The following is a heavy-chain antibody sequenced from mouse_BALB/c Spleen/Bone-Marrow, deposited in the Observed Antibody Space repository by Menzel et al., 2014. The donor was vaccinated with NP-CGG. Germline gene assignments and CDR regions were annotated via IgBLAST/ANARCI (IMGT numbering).Heavy chain of an antibody. J-gene: IGHJ2*01. CDR2: ISSGSSTI. D-gene: IGHD3-2*02. CDR1: GFTFSSFG. CDR3: ARSRLRGYYFDY. Sequence: EVKLVESGGGLVQPGGSRKLSCAASGFTFSSFGMHWVRQAPEKGLEWVAYISSGSSTIYYADTLKSRFTISRDNPKNTLFLQMTSLRSEDTAMYYCARSRLRGYYFDYWGQGTTLTVSS. V-gene: IGHV5-17*02.